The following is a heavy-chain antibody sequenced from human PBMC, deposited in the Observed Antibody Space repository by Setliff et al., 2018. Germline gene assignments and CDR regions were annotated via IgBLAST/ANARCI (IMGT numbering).Heavy chain of an antibody. V-gene: IGHV4-34*01. J-gene: IGHJ6*03. Sequence: PSLTCAVYGGSFSGYYWSWIRQPPGKGLEWIGEINHSGSTNYNPSLKSRVTISVDTSKNQFSLKLSSVTAADTAVYYCARGGYSYGHHYYYYMDVWGKGTTVTVSS. CDR2: INHSGST. CDR3: ARGGYSYGHHYYYYMDV. D-gene: IGHD5-18*01. CDR1: GGSFSGYY.